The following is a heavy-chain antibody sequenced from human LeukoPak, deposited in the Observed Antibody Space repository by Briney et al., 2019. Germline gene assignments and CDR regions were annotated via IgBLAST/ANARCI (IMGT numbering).Heavy chain of an antibody. CDR3: TRLKGSGNSYEYDYYGMDV. D-gene: IGHD3-10*01. CDR2: IRSKADSYAI. V-gene: IGHV3-73*01. J-gene: IGHJ6*02. Sequence: GGSLRLSCAASGFTFSGFAMHWVRQASGKGLEWVGRIRSKADSYAIAYPASVKGRFTISRDDSKNTAYLQMNSLKTEDTAVYYCTRLKGSGNSYEYDYYGMDVWGQGTTVTVSS. CDR1: GFTFSGFA.